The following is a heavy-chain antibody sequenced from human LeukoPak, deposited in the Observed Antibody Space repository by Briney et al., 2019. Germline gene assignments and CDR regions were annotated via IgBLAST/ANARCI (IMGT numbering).Heavy chain of an antibody. CDR3: AAAKYFDWLPINDAFDI. CDR2: INPSGGST. CDR1: GYTFTSYY. J-gene: IGHJ3*02. D-gene: IGHD3-9*01. V-gene: IGHV1-46*01. Sequence: ASVTVSCKASGYTFTSYYMHWVRQAPGQGLEWMGIINPSGGSTNYAQKFQERVTITRDMSTSTAYMELSSLRSEDTAVYYCAAAKYFDWLPINDAFDIWGQGTMVTVSS.